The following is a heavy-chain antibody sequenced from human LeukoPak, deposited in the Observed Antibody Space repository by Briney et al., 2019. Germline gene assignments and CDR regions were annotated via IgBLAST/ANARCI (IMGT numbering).Heavy chain of an antibody. CDR2: IYYSGST. Sequence: SETLSLTCTVSGGSISSYYWSWIRQPPGKGLEWIGYIYYSGSTNYNPSLKSRVTISVDTSKNQFSLKLSSVTAADTAVYYCARVWDIQPFDAFDIWGQGTMVTVSS. CDR3: ARVWDIQPFDAFDI. CDR1: GGSISSYY. V-gene: IGHV4-59*01. J-gene: IGHJ3*02. D-gene: IGHD5-18*01.